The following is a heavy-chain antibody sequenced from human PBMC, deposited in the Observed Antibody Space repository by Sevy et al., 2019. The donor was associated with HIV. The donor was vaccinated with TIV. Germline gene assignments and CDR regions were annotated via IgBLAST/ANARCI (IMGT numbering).Heavy chain of an antibody. CDR2: ISSSSSYI. CDR3: ARVHIVRDIVVPFGYGMDV. D-gene: IGHD2-2*01. Sequence: GGSLRPSCAASGFTFSSYSMNWVRQAPGKGLEWVSSISSSSSYIYYADSVKGRFTISRDNAKNSLYLQMNSLRAEDTVVYYCARVHIVRDIVVPFGYGMDVWGQGTTVTVSS. CDR1: GFTFSSYS. J-gene: IGHJ6*02. V-gene: IGHV3-21*01.